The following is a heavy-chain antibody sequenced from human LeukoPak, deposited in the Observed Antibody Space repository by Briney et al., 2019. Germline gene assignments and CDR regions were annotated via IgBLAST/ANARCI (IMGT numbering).Heavy chain of an antibody. CDR2: MNPNSGNT. CDR1: GGTFSSYA. V-gene: IGHV1-8*02. Sequence: ASVKVSCKASGGTFSSYAISWVRQATGQGLEWMGWMNPNSGNTGYAQKFQGRVTMTRNTSISTAYMELSSLRSEDTAVYYCARGSGILTGYYWFDPWGQGTLVTVSS. J-gene: IGHJ5*02. CDR3: ARGSGILTGYYWFDP. D-gene: IGHD3-9*01.